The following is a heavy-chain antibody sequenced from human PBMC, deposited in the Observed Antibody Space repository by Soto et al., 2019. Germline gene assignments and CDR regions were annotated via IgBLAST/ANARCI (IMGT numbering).Heavy chain of an antibody. CDR1: KFTITSYW. V-gene: IGHV3-74*01. CDR2: INSDGSSI. J-gene: IGHJ6*02. Sequence: EVQLVESGGGLVQPGGSVRLSCAASKFTITSYWMHWVRQAPGKGLVWVSRINSDGSSISYADAVKGRFTISRDNAKNMMYLQMNNLRVEDTAVYYCAREVSHGYVLRGMDVSGQGTTVTVFS. D-gene: IGHD5-18*01. CDR3: AREVSHGYVLRGMDV.